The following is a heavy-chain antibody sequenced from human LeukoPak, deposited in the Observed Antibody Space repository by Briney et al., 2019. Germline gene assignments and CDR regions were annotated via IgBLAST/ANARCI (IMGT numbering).Heavy chain of an antibody. CDR2: TYYKSKWYN. CDR3: ARHRQAGTSHAVDY. Sequence: SKTLSLTCAISGDSVSSNSAAWNWIRQSPSRGLEWLGRTYYKSKWYNDYAVSVKSRITINPDTSKNQFSLQLNSVTPEDTAVYYCARHRQAGTSHAVDYWGQGILVTVSS. CDR1: GDSVSSNSAA. J-gene: IGHJ4*02. V-gene: IGHV6-1*01. D-gene: IGHD1-7*01.